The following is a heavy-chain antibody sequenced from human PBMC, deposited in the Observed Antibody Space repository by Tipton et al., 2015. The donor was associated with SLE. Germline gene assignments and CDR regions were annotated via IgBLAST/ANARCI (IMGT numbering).Heavy chain of an antibody. D-gene: IGHD4/OR15-4a*01. J-gene: IGHJ4*02. Sequence: TLSLTCAVYGGSFSGYYWSWIRQPPGKGLEWIGEINHSGSTNYNPSLKSRVTISVDTSKNQFSLKLSSVTAADTGLYYCTSRRSTMATTPFDDWGQGTLVTVSS. V-gene: IGHV4-34*01. CDR1: GGSFSGYY. CDR3: TSRRSTMATTPFDD. CDR2: INHSGST.